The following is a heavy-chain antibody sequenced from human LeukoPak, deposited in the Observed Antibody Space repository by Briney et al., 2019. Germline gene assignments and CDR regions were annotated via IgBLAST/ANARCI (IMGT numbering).Heavy chain of an antibody. CDR3: ATYGIAVAGTDY. D-gene: IGHD6-19*01. CDR2: IYYSGST. J-gene: IGHJ4*02. CDR1: GGSISSSSYY. Sequence: SETLSLTCTVSGGSISSSSYYWGWIRQPPGKGLEWIGSIYYSGSTYYNPSLKSRVTISVDTSKNQFSLKLSSVTAADTAVYYCATYGIAVAGTDYWGQGTLVTVSS. V-gene: IGHV4-39*01.